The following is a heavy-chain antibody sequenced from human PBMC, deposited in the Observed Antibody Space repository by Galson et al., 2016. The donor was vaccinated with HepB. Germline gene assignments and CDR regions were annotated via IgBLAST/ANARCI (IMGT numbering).Heavy chain of an antibody. CDR3: ARGPLFYLDY. CDR2: ISFSSTNV. CDR1: GFSFRSYG. J-gene: IGHJ4*02. V-gene: IGHV3-48*01. Sequence: SLRLSCAASGFSFRSYGMNWVRQAPGKGLEWLSYISFSSTNVHNADSVKGRFSISRDNAKNSLYLQLNSLRLEDTAVYYCARGPLFYLDYWGQGVQVTVSS.